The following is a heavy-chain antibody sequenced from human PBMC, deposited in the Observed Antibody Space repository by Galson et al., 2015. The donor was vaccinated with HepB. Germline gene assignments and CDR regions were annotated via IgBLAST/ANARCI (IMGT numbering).Heavy chain of an antibody. V-gene: IGHV3-48*02. CDR3: ARDASPTTDAWYYFDY. D-gene: IGHD1-1*01. J-gene: IGHJ4*02. CDR2: ISSSGNNI. Sequence: SLRLSCAASGFTFSSHSMNWVHQAPGKGLEWIAYISSSGNNIYYADSVKGRFSISRDNANNALYLQMDSLGDDDTAVYYCARDASPTTDAWYYFDYWGQGTLVTVSS. CDR1: GFTFSSHS.